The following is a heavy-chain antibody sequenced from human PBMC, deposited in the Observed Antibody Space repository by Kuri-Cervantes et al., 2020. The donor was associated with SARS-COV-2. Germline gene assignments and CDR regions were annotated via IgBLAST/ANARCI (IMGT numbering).Heavy chain of an antibody. CDR3: ARDPGAHGGDLYFDY. V-gene: IGHV3-48*02. D-gene: IGHD3-3*01. CDR2: ISRSSSNI. J-gene: IGHJ4*02. Sequence: GGSLRLSCAASGFSFSSYSMNWVRQAPGKGLEWVSHISRSSSNIYYADSVEGRFTISRDNAKNSLYLQMHSLRDEDTAVYFCARDPGAHGGDLYFDYWGQGTLVTVSS. CDR1: GFSFSSYS.